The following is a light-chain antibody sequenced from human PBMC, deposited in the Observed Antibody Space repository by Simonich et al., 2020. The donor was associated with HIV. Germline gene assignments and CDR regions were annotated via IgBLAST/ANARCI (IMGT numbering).Light chain of an antibody. J-gene: IGKJ1*01. Sequence: DIVMTQSPATLSVSPGERATLSCRASQSVSSNVAWYQQRPGQAPRLLIYGASTRATGIPARFSGSGAGTEFTLTISTMQSEDFAVYYCQQYNDWPWTFGQGTKVEIK. CDR3: QQYNDWPWT. CDR1: QSVSSN. V-gene: IGKV3-15*01. CDR2: GAS.